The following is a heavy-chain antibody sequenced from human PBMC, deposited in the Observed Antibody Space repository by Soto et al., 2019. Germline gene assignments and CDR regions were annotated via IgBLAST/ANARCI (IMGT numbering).Heavy chain of an antibody. CDR2: ISAYNGNT. J-gene: IGHJ5*02. Sequence: QVQLVQSGAEVKKPGASVKVSCKASGYTFTSYGISWVRQAPGQGLEWMGWISAYNGNTNYAQKLQGRVTMTTDTATSTAYMELRSLRPDDTAVYYCARARMDVGATNWFDPWGQGTLVTVSS. CDR3: ARARMDVGATNWFDP. V-gene: IGHV1-18*01. CDR1: GYTFTSYG. D-gene: IGHD1-26*01.